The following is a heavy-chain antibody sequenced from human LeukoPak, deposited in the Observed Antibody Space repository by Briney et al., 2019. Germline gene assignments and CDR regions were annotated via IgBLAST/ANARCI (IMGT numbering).Heavy chain of an antibody. D-gene: IGHD4-17*01. CDR2: IKHSWYT. Sequence: PAETLSLTCAVSGVSFNDYYWSWVRQTPGKGLEWIGEIKHSWYTNDSPSLKSRVTLSIDTSRKQFSLNLRSVTVADTGIYYCTRMTTGHDYWGQGTLVTDPS. J-gene: IGHJ4*02. CDR3: TRMTTGHDY. CDR1: GVSFNDYY. V-gene: IGHV4-34*01.